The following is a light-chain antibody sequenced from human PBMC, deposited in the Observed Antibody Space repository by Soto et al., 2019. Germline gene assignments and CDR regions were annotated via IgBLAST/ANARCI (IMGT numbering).Light chain of an antibody. CDR2: GAS. CDR3: QQYGGSPLVT. Sequence: ETVLTQSPGTLSLSPGERATLSCRASQSLSSGYLAWYQQRPGQAPRLLISGASSRAPGIPDRFSGTGSGTEVTLPISRLEPEDFAVYYCQQYGGSPLVTFGGGTKVEIK. V-gene: IGKV3-20*01. CDR1: QSLSSGY. J-gene: IGKJ4*01.